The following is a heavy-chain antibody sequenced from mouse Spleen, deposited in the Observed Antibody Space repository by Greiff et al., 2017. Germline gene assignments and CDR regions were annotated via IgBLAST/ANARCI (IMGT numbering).Heavy chain of an antibody. CDR2: IDPETGGT. Sequence: LVESGAELVRPGASVTLSCKASGYTFTDYEMHWVKQTPVHGLEWIGAIDPETGGTAYNQKFKGKAILTADKSSSTAYMELRSLTSEDSAVYYCTRGGRYYFDYWGQGTTLTVSS. CDR3: TRGGRYYFDY. CDR1: GYTFTDYE. D-gene: IGHD1-1*01. V-gene: IGHV1-15*01. J-gene: IGHJ2*01.